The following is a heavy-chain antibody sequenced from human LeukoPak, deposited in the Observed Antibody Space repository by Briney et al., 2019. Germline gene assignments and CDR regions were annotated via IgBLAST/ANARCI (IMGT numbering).Heavy chain of an antibody. Sequence: PGGSLRLSCAASGFTFSSYWMSWVRQAPGKGLEWVANIKQDGSEKYYVDSVKGRFTISRDNAKNSLYLQMNSLRAEDTAVYYCARDRQYDYVWGSYRLNYFDYWGQGTLVTVSS. CDR2: IKQDGSEK. CDR1: GFTFSSYW. CDR3: ARDRQYDYVWGSYRLNYFDY. J-gene: IGHJ4*02. D-gene: IGHD3-16*02. V-gene: IGHV3-7*01.